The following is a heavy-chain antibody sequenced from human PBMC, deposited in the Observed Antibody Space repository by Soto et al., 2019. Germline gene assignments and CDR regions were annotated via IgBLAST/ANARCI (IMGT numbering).Heavy chain of an antibody. V-gene: IGHV4-59*08. CDR3: AKYYYDSNTYFYRWFDP. J-gene: IGHJ5*02. CDR2: FYYTGST. Sequence: SETLSHTCPFSGGSISGYYWIWIRQPPGKGLEWIAYFYYTGSTNYNPSLRSRVTISVDTSKNQFSLKLSSVTAADTAVYYCAKYYYDSNTYFYRWFDPWGQGTLVTVS. CDR1: GGSISGYY. D-gene: IGHD3-22*01.